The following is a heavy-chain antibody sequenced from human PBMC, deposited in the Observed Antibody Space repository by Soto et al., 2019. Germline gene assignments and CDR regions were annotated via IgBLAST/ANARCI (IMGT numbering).Heavy chain of an antibody. J-gene: IGHJ4*02. Sequence: QVQLQESGPGLVKPSQTLSLTCAVSNGTMTSGGYYWSWIRQFPGKGLEWIGQIFHTGNTYYNPSLKSRVSMSVDTSRTKFSVMLSSVTAADTAVYFCARALEKYGGPVDYWGQGILVHVSS. CDR2: IFHTGNT. D-gene: IGHD5-12*01. CDR1: NGTMTSGGYY. V-gene: IGHV4-31*11. CDR3: ARALEKYGGPVDY.